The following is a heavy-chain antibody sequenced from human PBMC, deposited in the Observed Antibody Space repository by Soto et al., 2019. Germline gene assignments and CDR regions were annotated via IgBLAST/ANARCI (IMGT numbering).Heavy chain of an antibody. CDR2: ISSSSSYI. CDR1: GFTFSSYS. D-gene: IGHD2-15*01. V-gene: IGHV3-21*01. CDR3: ARDGYCSGGSCYFFLSVALQSSAPLDGMDV. J-gene: IGHJ6*02. Sequence: GGSLRLSCAASGFTFSSYSMNWVRQAPGKGLEWVSSISSSSSYIYYADSVKGRFTISRDNAKNSLYLQMNGLRAEDTAVYYCARDGYCSGGSCYFFLSVALQSSAPLDGMDVWGQGTTVTVSS.